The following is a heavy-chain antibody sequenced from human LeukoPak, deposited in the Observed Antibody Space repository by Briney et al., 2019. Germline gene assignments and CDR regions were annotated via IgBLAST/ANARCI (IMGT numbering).Heavy chain of an antibody. V-gene: IGHV4-59*01. J-gene: IGHJ3*02. Sequence: SETLSLTCTVSGGSITSYYWSWIRQPPGKGLEWIGYIYYSGSANYNPSPKSRVTISVDTSKNQFSLKLSSVTAADTAVYYCARATKRQLLGAFDIWGQGTMVTVSS. CDR2: IYYSGSA. D-gene: IGHD1-1*01. CDR3: ARATKRQLLGAFDI. CDR1: GGSITSYY.